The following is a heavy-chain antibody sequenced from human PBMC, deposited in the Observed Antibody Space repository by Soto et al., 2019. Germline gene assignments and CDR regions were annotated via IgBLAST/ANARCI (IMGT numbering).Heavy chain of an antibody. CDR1: GYTFTSYA. CDR2: INAGNGNT. CDR3: ARPLSAGGATPASIGFDP. D-gene: IGHD1-26*01. Sequence: ASVKVSCKASGYTFTSYAMHWVRQAPGQRLEWMGWINAGNGNTKYSQKFQGRVTITRATSASTAYMELSSLRSEDTAVYYCARPLSAGGATPASIGFDPWGQGTLVTVSS. J-gene: IGHJ5*02. V-gene: IGHV1-3*01.